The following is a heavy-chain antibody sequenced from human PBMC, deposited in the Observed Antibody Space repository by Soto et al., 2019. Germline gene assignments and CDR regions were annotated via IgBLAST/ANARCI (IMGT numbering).Heavy chain of an antibody. J-gene: IGHJ5*02. D-gene: IGHD2-15*01. CDR2: INPKSGGT. CDR1: GDTFTANY. V-gene: IGHV1-2*02. Sequence: ASVKVSCKASGDTFTANYIHWVRQAPGQGFEWMGWINPKSGGTKYPQKFQGRVTMTRDTSLNTVYMTLTRLTSDDTAVYYCARDSIVVVVGRVYNWFDPWGQGTLVTVSS. CDR3: ARDSIVVVVGRVYNWFDP.